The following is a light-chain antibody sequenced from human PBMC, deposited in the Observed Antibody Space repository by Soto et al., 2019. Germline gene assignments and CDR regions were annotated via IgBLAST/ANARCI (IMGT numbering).Light chain of an antibody. CDR2: GNI. CDR1: SSNIGAGYY. V-gene: IGLV1-40*01. CDR3: QSYDSSLSSSV. J-gene: IGLJ2*01. Sequence: QSVLTQPPSVSGAPGQRVTISCTGTSSNIGAGYYVHWYQQLPGTAPKLLIYGNINKPPGVPDRFSGSKTGTSASLAINGLQAEDEADYYCQSYDSSLSSSVFSGGTKVTVL.